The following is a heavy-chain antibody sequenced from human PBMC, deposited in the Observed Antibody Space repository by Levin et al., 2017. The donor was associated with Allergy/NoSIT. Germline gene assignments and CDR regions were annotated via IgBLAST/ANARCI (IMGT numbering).Heavy chain of an antibody. CDR1: GYTFTSYG. Sequence: ASVKVSCKASGYTFTSYGISWVRQAPGQGLEWMGWISAYNGNTNYAQKLQGRVTMTTDTSTSTAYMELRSLRSDDTAVYYCARDGRAIAAAATGWFDPWGQGTLVTVSS. V-gene: IGHV1-18*01. CDR3: ARDGRAIAAAATGWFDP. CDR2: ISAYNGNT. J-gene: IGHJ5*02. D-gene: IGHD6-13*01.